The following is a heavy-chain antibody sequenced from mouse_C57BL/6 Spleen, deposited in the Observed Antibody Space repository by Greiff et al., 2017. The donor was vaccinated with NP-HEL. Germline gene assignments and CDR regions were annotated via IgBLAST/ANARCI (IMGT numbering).Heavy chain of an antibody. CDR2: IRLKSDNYAT. D-gene: IGHD2-1*01. Sequence: EVKLVESGGGLVQPGGSMKLSCVASGFTFSNYWMNWVRQSPEKGLERVAQIRLKSDNYATHYAESVKGRFTISRDDSKSSVYLQMNNLRAEDTGIYYCTEYGILFDYWGQGTTLTVSS. J-gene: IGHJ2*01. CDR3: TEYGILFDY. V-gene: IGHV6-3*01. CDR1: GFTFSNYW.